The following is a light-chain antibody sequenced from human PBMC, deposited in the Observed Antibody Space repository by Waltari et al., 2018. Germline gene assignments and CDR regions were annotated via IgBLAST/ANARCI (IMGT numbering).Light chain of an antibody. CDR1: QSVSRIS. CDR3: QQYDGSVLT. V-gene: IGKV3-20*01. J-gene: IGKJ4*01. CDR2: GTS. Sequence: VVLTQSPDTLSLSPGARATLSCRASQSVSRISLFWLQQKPGQAPRLVIYGTSNRATGFPDRFSGSGSGTDFTLTISRLEPEDFAMYYCQQYDGSVLTFGGGTKVEL.